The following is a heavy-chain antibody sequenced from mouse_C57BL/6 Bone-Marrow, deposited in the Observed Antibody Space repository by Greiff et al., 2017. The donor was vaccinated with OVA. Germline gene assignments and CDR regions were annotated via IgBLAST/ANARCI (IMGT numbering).Heavy chain of an antibody. CDR1: GYTFTDYN. CDR3: ARSGYYYGSSDGDAMDC. CDR2: INPNNGGT. J-gene: IGHJ4*01. V-gene: IGHV1-18*01. D-gene: IGHD1-1*01. Sequence: EVQLQQSGPELVKPGASVKIPCKASGYTFTDYNMDWVKQSHGKSLEWIGDINPNNGGTIYNQKFKGKATLTVDKSSSTAYMELRSLTAEDTAVYYCARSGYYYGSSDGDAMDCWGQGTSVTVSS.